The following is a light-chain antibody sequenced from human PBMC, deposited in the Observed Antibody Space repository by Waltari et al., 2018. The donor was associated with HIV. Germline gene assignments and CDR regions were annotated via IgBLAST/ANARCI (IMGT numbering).Light chain of an antibody. CDR2: GKD. CDR1: SLTNNY. V-gene: IGLV3-19*01. Sequence: SSELTQDPAVSVALGQKVMITCQGDSLTNNYASWSQQTHGLDPVLVFYGKDCRRSGMPDRFSGASTGNAASLTITGAQAEDEADDYCNCRGNSGNQVLFGGGTQLTVL. CDR3: NCRGNSGNQVL. J-gene: IGLJ2*01.